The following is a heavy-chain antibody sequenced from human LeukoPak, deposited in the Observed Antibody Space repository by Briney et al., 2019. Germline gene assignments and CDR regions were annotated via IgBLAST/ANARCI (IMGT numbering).Heavy chain of an antibody. Sequence: PSETLSLTCTVSGGSISSGDYYWSWIRQPPGKGLEWIGEIYHSGSTNYNPSLKSRVTISVDKSKNQFSLKLSSVTAADTAVYHCARAKADSSSWYFDYWGQGTLVTVSS. D-gene: IGHD6-13*01. CDR3: ARAKADSSSWYFDY. J-gene: IGHJ4*02. CDR1: GGSISSGDYY. CDR2: IYHSGST. V-gene: IGHV4-39*07.